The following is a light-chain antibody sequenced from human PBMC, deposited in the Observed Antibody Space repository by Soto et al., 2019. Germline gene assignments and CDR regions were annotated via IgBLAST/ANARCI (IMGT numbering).Light chain of an antibody. V-gene: IGKV1-39*01. Sequence: DIQMTQSPSSLSASVADRVTITCLASQSIRRSLNWYQQKPGKAPNLLIYAASSLQTGVPSRFTGSGSGTDFTLTITSLQPEDFATYYCQQSYSTPITFGQGTRLEIK. CDR3: QQSYSTPIT. CDR1: QSIRRS. J-gene: IGKJ5*01. CDR2: AAS.